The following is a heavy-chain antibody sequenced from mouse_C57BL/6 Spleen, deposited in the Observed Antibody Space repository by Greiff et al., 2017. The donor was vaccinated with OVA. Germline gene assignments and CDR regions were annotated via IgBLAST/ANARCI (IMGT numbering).Heavy chain of an antibody. D-gene: IGHD2-1*01. CDR3: ARGYGINWYFDG. Sequence: QVQLKESGPELVKPGASVKISCKASGYAFSSSWMNWVKQRPGKGLEWIGRIYPGDGDTNYNGKFKGKATLTADKSSSTAYMQLSSLTSEDSAVYFCARGYGINWYFDGWGTGTTVTVSS. CDR2: IYPGDGDT. CDR1: GYAFSSSW. J-gene: IGHJ1*03. V-gene: IGHV1-82*01.